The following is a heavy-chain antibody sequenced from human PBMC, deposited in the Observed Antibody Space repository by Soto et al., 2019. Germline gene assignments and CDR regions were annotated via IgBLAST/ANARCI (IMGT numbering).Heavy chain of an antibody. CDR2: ISSSGSTI. J-gene: IGHJ5*02. V-gene: IGHV3-11*01. CDR3: ARARLLGYCTNGVCPSFDP. D-gene: IGHD2-8*01. CDR1: GFTFSDYY. Sequence: GGSLRLSCAASGFTFSDYYMSWIRQAPGKGLEWVSYISSSGSTIYYADSVKGRFTISRDNAKNSLYLQMDSLRAEDTAVYYCARARLLGYCTNGVCPSFDPWGQGTLVTVSS.